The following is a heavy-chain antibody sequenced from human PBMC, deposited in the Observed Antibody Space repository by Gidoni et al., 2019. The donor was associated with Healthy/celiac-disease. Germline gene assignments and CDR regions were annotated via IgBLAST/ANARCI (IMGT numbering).Heavy chain of an antibody. V-gene: IGHV4-4*02. D-gene: IGHD2-2*01. J-gene: IGHJ6*02. CDR3: ARDRGGGYCSSTSCPSYYYYGMDV. CDR1: GGSISSSNW. CDR2: IYHSGST. Sequence: QVKLQESGPGLVKPSGTLSLTCAVSGGSISSSNWWSWVRQPPGKGLEWIGEIYHSGSTNYNPSLKSRVTISVDKSKNQFSLNLSSVTAADTAVYYCARDRGGGYCSSTSCPSYYYYGMDVWGQGTTVTVSS.